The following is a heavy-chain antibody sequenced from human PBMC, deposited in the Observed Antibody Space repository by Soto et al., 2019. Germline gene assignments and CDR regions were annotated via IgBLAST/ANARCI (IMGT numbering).Heavy chain of an antibody. CDR2: ISSSGTAT. CDR1: GFTFRDYD. J-gene: IGHJ5*02. V-gene: IGHV3-11*01. Sequence: QVQLVESGGGLVRPGGSLRLSCAASGFTFRDYDMSVIRQAPGKGLEWVSCISSSGTATYYADSVKGRFTISRDNAKNSRYVEMNSLRVEDSAVYYCSRKGPRAARPNHWGQGTLVTVSS. D-gene: IGHD6-6*01. CDR3: SRKGPRAARPNH.